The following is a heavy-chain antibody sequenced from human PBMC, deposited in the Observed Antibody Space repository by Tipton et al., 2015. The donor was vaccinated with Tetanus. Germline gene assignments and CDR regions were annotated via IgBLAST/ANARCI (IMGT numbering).Heavy chain of an antibody. J-gene: IGHJ4*02. V-gene: IGHV3-11*06. CDR3: ARPRTGQWLVDNFDS. CDR2: ISGSSSYI. D-gene: IGHD6-19*01. Sequence: AVSGFTFSDFYMAWIRQALGKGLEWVAYISGSSSYINYADSVRGRFTISRDNAKNSVFLQMSSLRAEDTAVYYCARPRTGQWLVDNFDSWGQGTLVTVSS. CDR1: GFTFSDFY.